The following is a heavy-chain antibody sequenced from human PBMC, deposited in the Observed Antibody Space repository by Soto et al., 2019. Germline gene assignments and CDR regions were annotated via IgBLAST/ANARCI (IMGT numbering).Heavy chain of an antibody. J-gene: IGHJ4*02. CDR2: ISYDGSNK. Sequence: HPGGSLRLSCAASGFTFSSYAMHWVRQAPGKGLEWVAVISYDGSNKYYADSVKGRFTISRDNSKNTLYLQMNSLRAEDTAVYYCASAGNMVRGVPFDYWGQGTLVTVSS. CDR3: ASAGNMVRGVPFDY. D-gene: IGHD3-10*01. V-gene: IGHV3-30-3*01. CDR1: GFTFSSYA.